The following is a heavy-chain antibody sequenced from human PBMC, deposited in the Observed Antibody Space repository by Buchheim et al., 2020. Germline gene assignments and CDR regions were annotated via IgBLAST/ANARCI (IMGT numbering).Heavy chain of an antibody. J-gene: IGHJ5*02. CDR1: GFTFSSYS. D-gene: IGHD3-3*01. V-gene: IGHV3-48*01. CDR2: ISSSSSTI. CDR3: ARGGVGHYDFWSGYSAYNWFDP. Sequence: EVQLVESGGGLVQPGGSLRLSCAASGFTFSSYSMNWVRQAPGKGLEWVSYISSSSSTIYYADSVKGRLPISRDNAKNSLYLQMNSLRAEDTAVYYCARGGVGHYDFWSGYSAYNWFDPWGQGTL.